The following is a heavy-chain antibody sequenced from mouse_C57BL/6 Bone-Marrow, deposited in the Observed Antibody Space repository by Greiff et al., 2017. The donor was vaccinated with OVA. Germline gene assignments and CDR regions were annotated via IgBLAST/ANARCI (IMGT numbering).Heavy chain of an antibody. J-gene: IGHJ4*01. Sequence: VQLKESGPGLVKPSQSLSLTCSVTGYSITSGYYWNWIRQFPGNKLEWMGYISYDGSNNYNPSLKNRISITRDTSKNQFFLKLNSVTTEDTATYYCAREYYDYFYYAMDYWGQGTSVTVSS. D-gene: IGHD2-4*01. V-gene: IGHV3-6*01. CDR1: GYSITSGYY. CDR3: AREYYDYFYYAMDY. CDR2: ISYDGSN.